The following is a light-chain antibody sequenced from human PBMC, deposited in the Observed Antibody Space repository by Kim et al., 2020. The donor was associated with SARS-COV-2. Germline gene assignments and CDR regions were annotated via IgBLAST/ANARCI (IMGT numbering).Light chain of an antibody. CDR1: QGISSH. Sequence: ASVRERATITGRASQGISSHLAWYQQEPEKAPKLLIYGASTLQSGVPSRFSGSGSGTEFTLTISTLHPEDFASYYCQQLYDYPFTFGPGTKVDIK. CDR2: GAS. V-gene: IGKV1-9*01. CDR3: QQLYDYPFT. J-gene: IGKJ3*01.